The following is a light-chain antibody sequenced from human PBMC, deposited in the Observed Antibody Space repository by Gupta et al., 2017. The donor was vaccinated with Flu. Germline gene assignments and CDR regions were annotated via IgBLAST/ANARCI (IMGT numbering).Light chain of an antibody. CDR3: KQHMYT. CDR2: DAS. Sequence: EIVLTQSPATLSLSPGERATLSCRASQSVSSYLAWYQQKPGQAPRLLIYDASNRATGIPARFSGRGSGTDFTLTISSLEPENFAVYYCKQHMYTFGQGTKLEIK. V-gene: IGKV3-11*01. J-gene: IGKJ2*01. CDR1: QSVSSY.